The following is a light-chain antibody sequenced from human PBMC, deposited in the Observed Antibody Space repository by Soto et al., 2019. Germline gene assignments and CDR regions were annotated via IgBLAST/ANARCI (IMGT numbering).Light chain of an antibody. CDR1: QGISSY. CDR3: QQYYSYPFT. V-gene: IGKV1-8*01. Sequence: AIRMTQSPSSLSASTGDRVTITCRASQGISSYLAWYQQKPGKAPKLLIYAASTLQSGVPSRFSGSGSGTDVTLTISCLQSEDFATYYCQQYYSYPFTFCPGTKVDIK. CDR2: AAS. J-gene: IGKJ3*01.